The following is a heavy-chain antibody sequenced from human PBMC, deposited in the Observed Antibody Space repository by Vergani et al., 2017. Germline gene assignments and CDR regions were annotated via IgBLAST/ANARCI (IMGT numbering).Heavy chain of an antibody. Sequence: QVQLQESGPGLVKPSETLSLTCTVSGGSISSYYWSWIRQPPGKGMEWIGYIYYSRSTNYNPSLKSRVTISVDTSKNQFSLKLSSVTASDTAVYYCAGELYDAFDIWGQGTMVTVSS. CDR1: GGSISSYY. CDR3: AGELYDAFDI. J-gene: IGHJ3*02. CDR2: IYYSRST. D-gene: IGHD1-26*01. V-gene: IGHV4-59*01.